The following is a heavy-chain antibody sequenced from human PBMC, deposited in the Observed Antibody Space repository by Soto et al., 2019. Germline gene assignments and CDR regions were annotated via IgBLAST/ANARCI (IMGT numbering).Heavy chain of an antibody. Sequence: ASVKVSCKASGYTFTSYYMHWVRQAPGQGLEWMGIINPSGGSTSYAQKFQGRVTMTRDTSTSTVYMELSSLRSEDTAVYYCARDLSDSSGYYLDYYYYGMDVWGQGTTVTVSS. CDR3: ARDLSDSSGYYLDYYYYGMDV. J-gene: IGHJ6*02. CDR1: GYTFTSYY. V-gene: IGHV1-46*01. CDR2: INPSGGST. D-gene: IGHD3-22*01.